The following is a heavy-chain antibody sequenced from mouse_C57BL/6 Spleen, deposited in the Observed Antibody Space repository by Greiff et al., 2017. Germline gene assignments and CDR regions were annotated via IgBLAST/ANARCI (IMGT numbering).Heavy chain of an antibody. CDR2: IDPEDGET. CDR1: GFNIKDYY. J-gene: IGHJ2*01. Sequence: EVKLQQSGAELVKPGASVKLSCTASGFNIKDYYMHWVKQRTEQGLEWIGRIDPEDGETKYATKFQGKATMTADTSSNTANLQLSSLTSEDTAVYYCARDYGKGYFDYWGQGTTLTVSS. D-gene: IGHD1-1*01. CDR3: ARDYGKGYFDY. V-gene: IGHV14-2*01.